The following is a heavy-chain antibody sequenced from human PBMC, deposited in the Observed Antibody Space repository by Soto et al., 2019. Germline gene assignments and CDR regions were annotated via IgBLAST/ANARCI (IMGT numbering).Heavy chain of an antibody. CDR3: AVGYCTNGVCYTAYYMDV. J-gene: IGHJ6*03. D-gene: IGHD2-8*01. CDR2: IIPILGIA. Sequence: GASVKVSCKASGGTLSSYTISWVRQAPGQGLEWMGRIIPILGIANYAQKFQGRVTITADKSTSTAYMELSSLRSEDTAVYYCAVGYCTNGVCYTAYYMDVWGKGTTVTVSS. V-gene: IGHV1-69*02. CDR1: GGTLSSYT.